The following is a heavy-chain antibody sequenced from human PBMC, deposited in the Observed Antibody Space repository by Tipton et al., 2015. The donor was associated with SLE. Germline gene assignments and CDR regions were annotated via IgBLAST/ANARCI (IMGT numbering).Heavy chain of an antibody. V-gene: IGHV4-59*01. Sequence: TLSLTCTVSGGSIRSYYWSWIRQAPGKGLEWIGYIYDSENTNYNPSLKSRVTISSDTPKNQFSLKLSSVTAADTAVYYCANYDILTGYLDYWGQGTLVTVSS. D-gene: IGHD3-9*01. CDR3: ANYDILTGYLDY. CDR1: GGSIRSYY. J-gene: IGHJ4*02. CDR2: IYDSENT.